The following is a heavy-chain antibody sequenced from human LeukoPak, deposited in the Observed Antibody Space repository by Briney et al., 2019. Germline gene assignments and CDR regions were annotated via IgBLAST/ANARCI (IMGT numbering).Heavy chain of an antibody. CDR2: ISGSGGST. CDR3: AKDRSRYFDWLTFGIDY. V-gene: IGHV3-23*01. Sequence: PGGSLRLSCAASGFTFSSYGMSWVRQAPGKGLEWVSAISGSGGSTYYADSVKGRFTISRDNSKNTPYLQMNSLRAEDTAVYYCAKDRSRYFDWLTFGIDYWGQGTLVTVSS. CDR1: GFTFSSYG. J-gene: IGHJ4*02. D-gene: IGHD3-9*01.